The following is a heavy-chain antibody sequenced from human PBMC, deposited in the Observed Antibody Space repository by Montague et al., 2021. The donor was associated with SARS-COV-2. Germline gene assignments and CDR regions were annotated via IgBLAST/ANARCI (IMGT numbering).Heavy chain of an antibody. Sequence: SLRLSCAASGFPFSADYMTWVRQAPGKGLEWVGNVNGDGSETRYGDSLKGRIAISRDNAKNSMYLEMDSLRAEDTAVYYCARNRGWYRLESWGQGTLVTVSS. CDR2: VNGDGSET. CDR1: GFPFSADY. D-gene: IGHD6-19*01. V-gene: IGHV3-7*03. CDR3: ARNRGWYRLES. J-gene: IGHJ5*02.